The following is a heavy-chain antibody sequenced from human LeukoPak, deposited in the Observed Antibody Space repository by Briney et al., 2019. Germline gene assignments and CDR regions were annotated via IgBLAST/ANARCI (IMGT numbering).Heavy chain of an antibody. CDR1: GFTFSSHG. Sequence: GRSLRLSCAASGFTFSSHGMHWVRQAPGKGLEWVAVISYDGSNKYYADSVEGRFTISRDNSKNTLYLQMNSLRAEDTAVYYCAKDHGELRYFDWNLDYWGQGTLVTVSS. CDR3: AKDHGELRYFDWNLDY. J-gene: IGHJ4*02. V-gene: IGHV3-30*18. CDR2: ISYDGSNK. D-gene: IGHD3-9*01.